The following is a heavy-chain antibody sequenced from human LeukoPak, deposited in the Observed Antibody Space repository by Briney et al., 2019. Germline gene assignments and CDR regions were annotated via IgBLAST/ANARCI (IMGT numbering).Heavy chain of an antibody. Sequence: GGSLRLSCEASGFTDSSNYISCVRQGPGKGLEWVSILSGCDSTYFADSVKGRFTFSRDNSKNTLYVQLNSLRVEDTAVYYCARGTYYYDSSGLLSDYWGQGTLVTVSS. CDR1: GFTDSSNY. CDR2: LSGCDST. V-gene: IGHV3-66*01. J-gene: IGHJ4*02. D-gene: IGHD3-22*01. CDR3: ARGTYYYDSSGLLSDY.